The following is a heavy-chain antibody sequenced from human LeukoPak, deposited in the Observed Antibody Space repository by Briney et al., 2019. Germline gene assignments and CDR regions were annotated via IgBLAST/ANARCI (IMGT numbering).Heavy chain of an antibody. V-gene: IGHV1-46*01. Sequence: GASVKVSCKASGYTFTGYYIHWVRQAPGQGLEWMGTINPSGGSTSYAQKFQDRVTMTRDTSTSTVYMELGSLRSEDTAVYYCARDLFRSVYGSPWGQGTLVTVSS. CDR1: GYTFTGYY. D-gene: IGHD5/OR15-5a*01. CDR2: INPSGGST. CDR3: ARDLFRSVYGSP. J-gene: IGHJ5*02.